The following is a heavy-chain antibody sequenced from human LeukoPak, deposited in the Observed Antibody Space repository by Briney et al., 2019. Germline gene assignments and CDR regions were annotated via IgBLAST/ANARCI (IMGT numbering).Heavy chain of an antibody. CDR2: IYYDGNT. CDR1: GVSISNRYYY. V-gene: IGHV4-39*01. D-gene: IGHD3-22*01. CDR3: ARGTSSYSFDY. Sequence: PSETLSLTCTVSGVSISNRYYYWGWIRQPPGKGLEWIGTIYYDGNTYYNPSLKSRVTISADTSKNQFSLKLTSVTAADTAVYYCARGTSSYSFDYWGQGTLVTVSS. J-gene: IGHJ4*02.